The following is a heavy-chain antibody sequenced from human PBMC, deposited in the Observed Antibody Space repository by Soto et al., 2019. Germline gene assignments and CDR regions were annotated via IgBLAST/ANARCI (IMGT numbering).Heavy chain of an antibody. D-gene: IGHD6-13*01. V-gene: IGHV4-30-2*01. CDR1: GGSISSSFYS. CDR3: ARVFSNFWYFFDN. J-gene: IGHJ4*02. CDR2: VFHSGST. Sequence: SETLSLTCAVSGGSISSSFYSWSWIRQPPGKGLEWIGYVFHSGSTDYNPSLKSRVTISVDRSKNQFSLKLSSVTAADTAVYYCARVFSNFWYFFDNWGQGILVTVSS.